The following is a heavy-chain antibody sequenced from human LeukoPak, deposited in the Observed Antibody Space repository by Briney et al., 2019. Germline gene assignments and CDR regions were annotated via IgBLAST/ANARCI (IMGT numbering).Heavy chain of an antibody. V-gene: IGHV1-8*01. CDR3: ARTGSKVAAEFDY. Sequence: GASVKVSCKASGYTFTSYDINWVRQATGQGLEWMGWMNPNSGNTGYAQKFQGRVTITRDTSASTAYMELSSLRSEDTAVYYCARTGSKVAAEFDYWGQGTLVTVSS. CDR2: MNPNSGNT. J-gene: IGHJ4*02. CDR1: GYTFTSYD. D-gene: IGHD6-13*01.